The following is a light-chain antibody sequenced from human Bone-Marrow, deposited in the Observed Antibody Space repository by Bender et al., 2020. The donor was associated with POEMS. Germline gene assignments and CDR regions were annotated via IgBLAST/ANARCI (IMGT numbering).Light chain of an antibody. CDR3: YSATDKTAV. CDR1: VLARKY. V-gene: IGLV3-27*01. Sequence: SYELTQPGSVSVSPGQTARITCSGGVLARKYCRWFQKKPGQAPALLIYKDTERPSGIPERFSGSRSGTTATLTISGAQVADEADYYCYSATDKTAVFGGGTKLTVL. J-gene: IGLJ3*02. CDR2: KDT.